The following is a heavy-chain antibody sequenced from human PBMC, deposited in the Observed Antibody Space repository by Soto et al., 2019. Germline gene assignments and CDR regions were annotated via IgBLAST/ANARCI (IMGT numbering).Heavy chain of an antibody. Sequence: PGESLKISCSGSGYSFTSDWIGWVRQMPWKGLEWMGIIYPGDSDTRYSPSFQGQVTISADKSISTAYLQWSSLKASDTAMYYCARPSSYCGGDCYSPPDAFDIWGQGTMVTVSS. CDR2: IYPGDSDT. D-gene: IGHD2-21*02. V-gene: IGHV5-51*01. J-gene: IGHJ3*02. CDR1: GYSFTSDW. CDR3: ARPSSYCGGDCYSPPDAFDI.